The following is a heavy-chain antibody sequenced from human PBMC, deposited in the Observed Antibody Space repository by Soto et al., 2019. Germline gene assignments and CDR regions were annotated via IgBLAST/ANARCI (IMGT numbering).Heavy chain of an antibody. J-gene: IGHJ4*02. CDR3: ASLDSTGWYLED. V-gene: IGHV4-34*01. CDR1: GRSFSNPYYY. D-gene: IGHD6-19*01. CDR2: VNHSGST. Sequence: QVQLQQWGAGLLKPSETLSLTCAVYGRSFSNPYYYWSWIRQPPGKGLEWIGEVNHSGSTNYTTTIKSRVTISLDTSKNHFSLRLTSVTAADTAVYYCASLDSTGWYLEDWGQGTLVTVSS.